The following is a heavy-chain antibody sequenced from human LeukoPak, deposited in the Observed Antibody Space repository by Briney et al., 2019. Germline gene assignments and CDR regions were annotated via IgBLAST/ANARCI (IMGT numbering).Heavy chain of an antibody. D-gene: IGHD3-3*01. CDR2: INPNSGGT. V-gene: IGHV1-2*02. J-gene: IGHJ3*02. CDR1: GYTFTGYY. Sequence: GASVRVSCKASGYTFTGYYMHWVRQAPGQGLEWMGWINPNSGGTNYAQKFQGRVTMTRDTSISTAYMELSRLRSDDTAVYYCARTRIPNTLRFLEWLSVSGGGAPGDAFDIWGQGTMVTVSS. CDR3: ARTRIPNTLRFLEWLSVSGGGAPGDAFDI.